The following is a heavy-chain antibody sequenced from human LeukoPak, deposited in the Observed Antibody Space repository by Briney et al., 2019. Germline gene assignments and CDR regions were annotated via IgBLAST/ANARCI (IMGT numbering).Heavy chain of an antibody. D-gene: IGHD3-16*01. CDR1: GFTFSSYA. J-gene: IGHJ5*02. CDR3: ARTRFTDNWFDP. V-gene: IGHV3-30*04. CDR2: ISYDGSNK. Sequence: PGRSLRLSCAASGFTFSSYAMHWVRQAPGKGLEWVAVISYDGSNKYYADSVKGRFTISRDNSKNTLYLQMNSLRAEDTAVYYCARTRFTDNWFDPWGQGTLVTVSS.